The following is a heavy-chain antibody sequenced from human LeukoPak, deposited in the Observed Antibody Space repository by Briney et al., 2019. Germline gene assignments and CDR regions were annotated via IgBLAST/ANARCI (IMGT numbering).Heavy chain of an antibody. Sequence: QPGRSLRLSCAASGFTFSSYAMHWVRQAPGKGLEWVAVISYDGSNKYYADSVKGRFTISRDNSKNTLYLQMNSLRAEDTAVYYCAKRKGSGSFPDYWGQGTLVTVSS. J-gene: IGHJ4*02. D-gene: IGHD3-10*01. CDR3: AKRKGSGSFPDY. CDR1: GFTFSSYA. CDR2: ISYDGSNK. V-gene: IGHV3-30*18.